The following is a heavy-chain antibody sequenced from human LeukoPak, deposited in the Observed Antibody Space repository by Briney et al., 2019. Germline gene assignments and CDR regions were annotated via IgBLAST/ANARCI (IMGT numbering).Heavy chain of an antibody. CDR1: GFTFSSYG. Sequence: GGSLRLSCAASGFTFSSYGMHWVRQAPGKGLEWVAVISYDGSNKYYADSVKGRFTISRDNSKNTLYLQMNSLRAEDTAVYYCARDIAAVEDAFDIWGQGTMVTVSS. CDR3: ARDIAAVEDAFDI. V-gene: IGHV3-30*03. J-gene: IGHJ3*02. CDR2: ISYDGSNK. D-gene: IGHD6-13*01.